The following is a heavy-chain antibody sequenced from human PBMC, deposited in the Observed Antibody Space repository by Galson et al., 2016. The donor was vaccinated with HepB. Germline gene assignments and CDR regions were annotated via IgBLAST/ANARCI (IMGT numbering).Heavy chain of an antibody. V-gene: IGHV6-1*01. D-gene: IGHD5-18*01. CDR3: TRGYMQTGMNV. Sequence: CAIAGDSVTSDITTWNWIRQAPSSGREWLGRTYNRSKCVTDYAVSVKGRVTITTDRSRNQFSLQLDSVTPDDTAAYFCTRGYMQTGMNVWGQGTTVTVSS. CDR2: TYNRSKCVT. J-gene: IGHJ6*02. CDR1: GDSVTSDITT.